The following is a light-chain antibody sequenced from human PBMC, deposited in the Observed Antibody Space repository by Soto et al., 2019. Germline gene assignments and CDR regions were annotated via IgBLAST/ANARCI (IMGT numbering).Light chain of an antibody. V-gene: IGKV1-39*01. Sequence: DIQMTQSPSSLSASVGGRVTITCRASQSISSYLNWYQQKPGKAPKLLIYAASSLQSGVPSRVSCSVSRTDITLTISRLQPEDFATYYCQQSYSTLWTVGLETKVDIK. CDR1: QSISSY. J-gene: IGKJ1*01. CDR3: QQSYSTLWT. CDR2: AAS.